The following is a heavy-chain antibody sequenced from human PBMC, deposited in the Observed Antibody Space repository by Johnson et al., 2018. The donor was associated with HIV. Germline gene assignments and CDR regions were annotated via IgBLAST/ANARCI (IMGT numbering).Heavy chain of an antibody. CDR2: IRYDGNSK. J-gene: IGHJ3*02. Sequence: QVQLVESGGGVVQPGGSLRLSCAASGFTFSSYNMHWVRQAPGKGLEWVAFIRYDGNSKYYADSVKGRFTISRDNSKNTLYLQMNSLRAEDTAVYYCARARRGELLWAFDIWGQGTMVTVSS. CDR1: GFTFSSYN. CDR3: ARARRGELLWAFDI. D-gene: IGHD1-26*01. V-gene: IGHV3-30*02.